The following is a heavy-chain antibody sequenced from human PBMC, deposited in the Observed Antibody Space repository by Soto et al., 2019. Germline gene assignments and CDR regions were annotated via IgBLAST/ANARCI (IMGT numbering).Heavy chain of an antibody. V-gene: IGHV2-70*01. Sequence: SGPTLVNPTQTLTLTCTFSGFSLSTSGMCVSWIRQPPGKALEWLALIDWDDDKYYSTSLKTRLTISKDTSKNQVVLTMTNMDPVDTATYYCARISYYGSGSYPLFDYWGQGTLVTVSS. CDR1: GFSLSTSGMC. CDR2: IDWDDDK. CDR3: ARISYYGSGSYPLFDY. D-gene: IGHD3-10*01. J-gene: IGHJ4*02.